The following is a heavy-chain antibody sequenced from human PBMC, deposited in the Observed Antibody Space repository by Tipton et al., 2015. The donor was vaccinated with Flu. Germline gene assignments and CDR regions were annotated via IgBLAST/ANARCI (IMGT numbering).Heavy chain of an antibody. V-gene: IGHV3-72*01. Sequence: GSLRLSCAASGFTFNDHYMDWVRQAPGEGLEWLGRVKNKANSYATEFTASAKDRFTISRDDSKNAVYLQMNSLKAEDTAVYYCARGGLTRALDFWGQGTLVTVSS. CDR3: ARGGLTRALDF. CDR2: VKNKANSYAT. D-gene: IGHD1-20*01. CDR1: GFTFNDHY. J-gene: IGHJ4*02.